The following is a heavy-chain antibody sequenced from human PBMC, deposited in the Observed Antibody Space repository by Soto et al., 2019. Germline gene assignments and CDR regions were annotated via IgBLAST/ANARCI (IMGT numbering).Heavy chain of an antibody. CDR2: INVYNGNT. V-gene: IGHV1-18*01. D-gene: IGHD3-10*01. CDR3: ARGVGSGIYYNQYNWFDP. Sequence: ASVKVSCKASGYTFTTYGISWVRQAPGQGLEWMGWINVYNGNTKYAQKLQGRVTMTTDTSTSTAYMELRSLISDDTAVYYCARGVGSGIYYNQYNWFDPWGQGTLVTISS. J-gene: IGHJ5*02. CDR1: GYTFTTYG.